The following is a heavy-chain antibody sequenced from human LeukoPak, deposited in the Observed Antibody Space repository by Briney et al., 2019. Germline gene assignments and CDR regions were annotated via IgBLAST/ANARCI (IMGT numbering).Heavy chain of an antibody. CDR3: ARDHSDPGLFFDF. V-gene: IGHV3-7*01. CDR1: GFTFSSYW. CDR2: IKYDGSEK. Sequence: GGSLRLSCAASGFTFSSYWMTWVRQAPGKGLEWVASIKYDGSEKYYVDSVKGRFTISRENAKNSLYLQMNSLRAEDTAVYFCARDHSDPGLFFDFWGQGTLVTVS. J-gene: IGHJ4*02. D-gene: IGHD2-15*01.